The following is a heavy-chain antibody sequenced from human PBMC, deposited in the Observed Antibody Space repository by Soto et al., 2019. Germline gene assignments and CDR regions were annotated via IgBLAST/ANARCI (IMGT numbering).Heavy chain of an antibody. CDR2: MKQDGSEK. CDR3: ARGTYYYDS. Sequence: GGSLRLSCAASGFTFSTYWMTWVRQAPGRGLEWVANMKQDGSEKYYVDSVRGRFTISRDNAENSLYLQMNSLRAEDTALYYCARGTYYYDSWGQGTLVTVSS. J-gene: IGHJ4*02. D-gene: IGHD1-1*01. CDR1: GFTFSTYW. V-gene: IGHV3-7*04.